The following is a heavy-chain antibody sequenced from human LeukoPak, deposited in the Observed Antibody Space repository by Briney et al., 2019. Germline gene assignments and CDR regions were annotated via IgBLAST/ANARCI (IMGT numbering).Heavy chain of an antibody. Sequence: SETLSLTCTVSGGSISSYYWRWIRQPPGKGLEWIGYIYYSGSTNYNPSLKSRVTISVDTSKNQFSLKLSSVTAADTAVYYCARERSGSAFDWGQGTLVTVSS. CDR3: ARERSGSAFD. J-gene: IGHJ4*02. CDR1: GGSISSYY. CDR2: IYYSGST. V-gene: IGHV4-59*01. D-gene: IGHD6-19*01.